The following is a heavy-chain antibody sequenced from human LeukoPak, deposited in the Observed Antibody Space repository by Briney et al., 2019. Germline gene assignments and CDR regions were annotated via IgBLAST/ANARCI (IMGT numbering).Heavy chain of an antibody. CDR1: GFTFSTYW. CDR3: ARVRSDYSSSSPPDY. CDR2: IDNGGSTT. Sequence: GGFLRLSCAASGFTFSTYWMHWVRQAPGKGLVWVSRIDNGGSTTLYADSVRGRFTISRDNAKNTLYLQMNSLRAEDTAIYYCARVRSDYSSSSPPDYWGQGTPVTVSS. D-gene: IGHD6-6*01. J-gene: IGHJ4*02. V-gene: IGHV3-74*01.